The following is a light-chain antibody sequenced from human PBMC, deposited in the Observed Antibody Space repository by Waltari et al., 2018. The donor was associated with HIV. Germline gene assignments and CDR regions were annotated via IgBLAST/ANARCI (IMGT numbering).Light chain of an antibody. CDR3: QQYGSSPWT. CDR2: GAS. CDR1: QSITSNY. V-gene: IGKV3-20*01. J-gene: IGKJ1*01. Sequence: EIVLTQSPGTLSLSPGERATLSCRASQSITSNYLGWYQQKPGQAPRLLIYGASSRATDIPDRFIGSGSGTDFTLTISRLEPEDLAVYYCQQYGSSPWTFGQGTNVEIK.